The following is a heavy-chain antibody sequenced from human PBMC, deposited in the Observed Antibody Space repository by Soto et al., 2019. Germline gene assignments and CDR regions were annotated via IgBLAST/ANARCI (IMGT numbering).Heavy chain of an antibody. CDR1: GLTFSSYA. CDR3: AIKSVDGTFYDY. J-gene: IGHJ4*02. V-gene: IGHV3-23*01. Sequence: GGSLRLSCAASGLTFSSYAMSWVRQAPGKGLEWVSAISGSGGSTYYEDSVKGRFTISRDNSKNTLYLQMNSLRAEDTAVYYCAIKSVDGTFYDYWGQGALVTVSS. CDR2: ISGSGGST. D-gene: IGHD6-19*01.